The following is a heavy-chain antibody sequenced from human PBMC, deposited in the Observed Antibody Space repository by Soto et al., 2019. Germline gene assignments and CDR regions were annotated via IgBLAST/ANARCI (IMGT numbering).Heavy chain of an antibody. Sequence: SLRLSCAASGFICSSYDMSWVRQAPGKGLEWVSTILVDGRTFYVDSVKGRFTISRDTSQNTVYLQMNSLTAGDTALYYCAKATATGGGAFDICGQGTMVTVSS. CDR3: AKATATGGGAFDI. CDR2: ILVDGRT. D-gene: IGHD2-8*02. J-gene: IGHJ3*02. V-gene: IGHV3-23*01. CDR1: GFICSSYD.